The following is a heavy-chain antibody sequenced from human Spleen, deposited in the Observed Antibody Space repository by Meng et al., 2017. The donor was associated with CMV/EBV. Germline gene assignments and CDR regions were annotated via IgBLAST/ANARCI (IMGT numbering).Heavy chain of an antibody. J-gene: IGHJ4*02. V-gene: IGHV3-74*03. D-gene: IGHD3-16*01. CDR2: INGDGSTT. Sequence: GESLKISCAASGFTFSSYAMSWVRQAPGKGLEWVSRINGDGSTTMYADSVKGRFTISRDNAKNTLYLQMSSLRAEDTAVYYCAKGFGHHFDNWGQGTLVTVSS. CDR3: AKGFGHHFDN. CDR1: GFTFSSYA.